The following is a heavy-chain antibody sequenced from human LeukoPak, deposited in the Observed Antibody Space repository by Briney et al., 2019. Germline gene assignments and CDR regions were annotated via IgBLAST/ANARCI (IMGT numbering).Heavy chain of an antibody. Sequence: QRGGSLRLSCAASGFTFSTYSMNWVRQAPGKGLEWVSYISSTSGTIYYADSVKGRFTISRDNAKSSLYLQMNSLRAEDTAVYYCASGYCSAGSCHIFDYWGQGTLVTVSS. J-gene: IGHJ4*02. CDR1: GFTFSTYS. CDR2: ISSTSGTI. CDR3: ASGYCSAGSCHIFDY. D-gene: IGHD2-15*01. V-gene: IGHV3-48*01.